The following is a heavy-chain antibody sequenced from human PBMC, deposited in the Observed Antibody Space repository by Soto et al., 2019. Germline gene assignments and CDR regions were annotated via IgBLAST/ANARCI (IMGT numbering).Heavy chain of an antibody. CDR1: GGTFSSYA. CDR2: IIPIFGTA. D-gene: IGHD1-1*01. Sequence: SVKVSCKASGGTFSSYAISWVRQAPGQGLEWMGGIIPIFGTADYAQKFQGRVTITADESTSTAYMELNSLRAEDTAVYYCAKDLNWNQADYWGQGALVTVSS. J-gene: IGHJ4*02. CDR3: AKDLNWNQADY. V-gene: IGHV1-69*13.